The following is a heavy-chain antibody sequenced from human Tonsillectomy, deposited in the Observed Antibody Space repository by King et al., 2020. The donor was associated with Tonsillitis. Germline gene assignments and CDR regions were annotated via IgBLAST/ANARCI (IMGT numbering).Heavy chain of an antibody. V-gene: IGHV4-30-2*01. D-gene: IGHD3-22*01. CDR2: LYHDGSS. Sequence: QLQESGSGLVKPSQTLSLTCAVSGGSVSSGGYSWSWIRQPPGKGLEWIGYLYHDGSSHYNPSLRSRVTISVDESKTQLSLKLNSVTAADTAVYYCARRVAYHYDSSGYWTYCSDYWGQGALVTVSS. J-gene: IGHJ4*02. CDR3: ARRVAYHYDSSGYWTYCSDY. CDR1: GGSVSSGGYS.